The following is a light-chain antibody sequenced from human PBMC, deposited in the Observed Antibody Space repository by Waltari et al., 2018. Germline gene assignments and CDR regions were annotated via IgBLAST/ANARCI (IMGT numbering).Light chain of an antibody. CDR3: QAWDTTTVL. CDR2: DDS. Sequence: SYELTQPPSVSVSPRQPARITCSGNKWGDKFVSWYQQKPGQSPVLVIYDDSKRPSGIPERFSGFNSGNTVTLIISGTQAVDEAEYYCQAWDTTTVLFGSGTKLSVL. CDR1: KWGDKF. J-gene: IGLJ2*01. V-gene: IGLV3-1*01.